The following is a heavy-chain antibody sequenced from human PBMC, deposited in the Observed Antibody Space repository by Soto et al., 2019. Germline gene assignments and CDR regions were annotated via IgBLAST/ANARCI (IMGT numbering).Heavy chain of an antibody. J-gene: IGHJ5*02. CDR2: INGGRA. D-gene: IGHD6-19*01. CDR1: GFTFSRSD. Sequence: EVQLLASGGGLVQPGGSLRLSCAASGFTFSRSDMSWVRQTPGKGLEWVSAINGGRAFYGDSVEGRFTVSRDNSKNTLYLQMNSLRVEDTAIYYCATHGWDLWGQGTLVTVSS. CDR3: ATHGWDL. V-gene: IGHV3-23*01.